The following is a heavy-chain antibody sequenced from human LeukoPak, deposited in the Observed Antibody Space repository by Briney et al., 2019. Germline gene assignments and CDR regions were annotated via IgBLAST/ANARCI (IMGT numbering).Heavy chain of an antibody. CDR2: INTDGTVT. D-gene: IGHD6-13*01. J-gene: IGHJ4*02. Sequence: GGSLRLSCAASGFTFSKYWMLWVRQAPGKGLESVSRINTDGTVTTYADSVKGRFTVSRDNSKNTLYLQMNSLRAADTAIYYCAKVVQYTASTGTGLDYWGQGTLVTVSS. CDR3: AKVVQYTASTGTGLDY. CDR1: GFTFSKYW. V-gene: IGHV3-74*01.